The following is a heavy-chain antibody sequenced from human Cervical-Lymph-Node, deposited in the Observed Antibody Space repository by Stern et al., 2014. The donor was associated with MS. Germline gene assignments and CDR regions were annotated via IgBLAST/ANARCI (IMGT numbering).Heavy chain of an antibody. CDR1: GFTFSNYG. D-gene: IGHD1-26*01. V-gene: IGHV1-18*01. CDR3: TRDRGIMGTTTGDY. CDR2: ISVYNGNI. J-gene: IGHJ4*02. Sequence: QVQLVQSGAEVKKHGASVKVSCKASGFTFSNYGLSWVRQAPGQGLEWMGWISVYNGNIDFAQKFQGRLTMTTDTSTSTVYMELRSLRSDDTAVYYCTRDRGIMGTTTGDYWGQGTLVSVSS.